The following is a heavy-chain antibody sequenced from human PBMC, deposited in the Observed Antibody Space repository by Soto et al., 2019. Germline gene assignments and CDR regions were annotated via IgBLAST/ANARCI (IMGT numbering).Heavy chain of an antibody. D-gene: IGHD6-19*01. Sequence: GGSLRLSCAASGFTFSSYAMSRVRQAPGKGLEWVSAISGSGGSTYYADSVKGRFTISRDNSKNTLYLQMNSLRAEDTAVYYCAKFNSRVGGWFYYGMDVWGQGTTVTVSS. V-gene: IGHV3-23*01. J-gene: IGHJ6*02. CDR3: AKFNSRVGGWFYYGMDV. CDR1: GFTFSSYA. CDR2: ISGSGGST.